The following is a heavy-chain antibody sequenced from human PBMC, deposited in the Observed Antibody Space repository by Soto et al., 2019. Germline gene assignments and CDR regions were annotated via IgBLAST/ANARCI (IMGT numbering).Heavy chain of an antibody. CDR1: GFTFSRDG. CDR3: AKERATTTALDY. J-gene: IGHJ4*02. V-gene: IGHV3-23*01. D-gene: IGHD4-17*01. CDR2: ITENGGST. Sequence: GGSLRLSCAASGFTFSRDGMSWVRQAPGKGLEWVSLITENGGSTYYADSVKGRFTISRDNTKNTLFLQMNSLRAEDTAVYYCAKERATTTALDYWGQGALVTVSS.